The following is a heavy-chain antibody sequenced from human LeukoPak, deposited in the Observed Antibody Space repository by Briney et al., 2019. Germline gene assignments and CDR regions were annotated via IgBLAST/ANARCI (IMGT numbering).Heavy chain of an antibody. V-gene: IGHV4-59*12. Sequence: SETLSLTCTVSGGSISSYYWSWIRQPPGKGLEWIGYIYYSGSTNYSPSLKSRVTISVDTSKNQFSLKLSSVTAADTAVYYCARDRTYGDYVDWLDPWGQGTLVTVSS. CDR1: GGSISSYY. CDR3: ARDRTYGDYVDWLDP. D-gene: IGHD4-17*01. CDR2: IYYSGST. J-gene: IGHJ5*02.